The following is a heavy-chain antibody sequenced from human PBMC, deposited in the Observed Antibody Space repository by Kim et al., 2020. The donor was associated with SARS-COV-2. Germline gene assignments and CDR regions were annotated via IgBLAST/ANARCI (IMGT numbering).Heavy chain of an antibody. Sequence: GGSLRLSCAASGFTFSSYGMHWVRQAPGKGLEWVAVISYDGSNKYYADSVKGRFTISRDNSKNTLYLQMNSLRAEDTAVYYCARDRMVVVTANRPGYYFDYWGQGTLVTGSS. CDR3: ARDRMVVVTANRPGYYFDY. V-gene: IGHV3-33*05. CDR2: ISYDGSNK. CDR1: GFTFSSYG. J-gene: IGHJ4*02. D-gene: IGHD2-21*02.